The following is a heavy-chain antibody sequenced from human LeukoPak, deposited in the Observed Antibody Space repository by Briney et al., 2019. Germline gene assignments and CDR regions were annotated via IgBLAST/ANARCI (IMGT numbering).Heavy chain of an antibody. J-gene: IGHJ5*02. CDR1: SGSISSSSHY. Sequence: SETLSLTCTVSSGSISSSSHYWGRIRQPPGRGLEWIGSIYYSGSTYYNPSLKSRVTISVDTSKNQFSLKLSSVTAADTAVYYCARGPHYYGSGSYRTYNWFDPWGQGPLVTVSS. CDR2: IYYSGST. V-gene: IGHV4-39*01. D-gene: IGHD3-10*01. CDR3: ARGPHYYGSGSYRTYNWFDP.